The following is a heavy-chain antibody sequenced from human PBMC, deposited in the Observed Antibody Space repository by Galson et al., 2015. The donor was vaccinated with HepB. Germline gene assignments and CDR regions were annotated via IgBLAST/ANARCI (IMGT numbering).Heavy chain of an antibody. CDR3: ARGSEYLDS. Sequence: SVKVSCKASGYTFTTYALHWVRQAPGHRLEWMGWINPGNGITKFSQKFQDRVTITRDTSAITACMELSSLTSEDTAVYFCARGSEYLDSWGQGTLVTVSS. CDR1: GYTFTTYA. D-gene: IGHD6-19*01. V-gene: IGHV1-3*01. J-gene: IGHJ4*02. CDR2: INPGNGIT.